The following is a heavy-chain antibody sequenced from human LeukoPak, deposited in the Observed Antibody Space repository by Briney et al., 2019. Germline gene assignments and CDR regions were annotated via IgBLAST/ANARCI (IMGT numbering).Heavy chain of an antibody. Sequence: PRGSLRHSCAAPGSAFTATSLDGGCQAPGKGLEWGSSISIGTTYINYADSVKGRLTISRDDAKTSLYLQMNSLRAEDTAVYYCARDAIFDYWGQGTLLTVSS. CDR2: ISIGTTYI. CDR3: ARDAIFDY. CDR1: GSAFTATS. V-gene: IGHV3-21*01. J-gene: IGHJ4*02.